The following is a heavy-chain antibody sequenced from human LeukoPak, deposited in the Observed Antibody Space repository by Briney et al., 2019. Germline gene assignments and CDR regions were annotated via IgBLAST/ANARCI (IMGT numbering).Heavy chain of an antibody. J-gene: IGHJ5*01. V-gene: IGHV3-64*04. CDR1: RFTFGDNA. CDR3: AKPISGGLAVTADWFDP. D-gene: IGHD6-19*01. Sequence: PGGSLRLSCSASRFTFGDNAMHWVRQAPGKGLEHVSAITSNGYGTYYAGTYYADSVKGRFTISRDNSKNTVYLQLNTLRAEDTAVYYCAKPISGGLAVTADWFDPWGQGTLVVVSS. CDR2: ITSNGYGT.